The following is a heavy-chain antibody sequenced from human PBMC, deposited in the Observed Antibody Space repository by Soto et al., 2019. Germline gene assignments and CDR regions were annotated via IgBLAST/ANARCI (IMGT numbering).Heavy chain of an antibody. J-gene: IGHJ5*02. CDR2: INHSGST. Sequence: QVQLQQWGAGLLKPSETLSLTCAVYGGSFSGYYWSWIRQPPGKGLEWIGEINHSGSTNYNPSLKSRVTRSVDTCKNQFSLKLSSGTAADSAVYYSARGHRSIAAAVANRFDPGGQGTLVTVSS. V-gene: IGHV4-34*01. CDR1: GGSFSGYY. D-gene: IGHD6-13*01. CDR3: ARGHRSIAAAVANRFDP.